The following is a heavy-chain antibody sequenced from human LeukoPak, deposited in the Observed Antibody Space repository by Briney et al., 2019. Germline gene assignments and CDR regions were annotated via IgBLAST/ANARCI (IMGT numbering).Heavy chain of an antibody. CDR2: IYYSGST. Sequence: PSETLSLTCTVSGGSISSSSYYWGWIRQPPGKGLEWIGSIYYSGSTYYNPSLKSRVTISVDTSKNQFSLKLSSVTAADTAVYYCARDWFGGAMPFDYWGQGTLVTVSS. CDR3: ARDWFGGAMPFDY. V-gene: IGHV4-39*07. J-gene: IGHJ4*02. D-gene: IGHD3-16*01. CDR1: GGSISSSSYY.